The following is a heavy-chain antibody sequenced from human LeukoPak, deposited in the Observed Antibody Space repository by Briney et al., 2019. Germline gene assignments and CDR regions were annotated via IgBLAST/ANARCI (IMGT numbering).Heavy chain of an antibody. CDR2: IIPIFGTA. CDR1: GGTFSSYA. J-gene: IGHJ3*02. V-gene: IGHV1-69*05. Sequence: SVKVSCKASGGTFSSYAISWVRQAPGQGLEWMGGIIPIFGTANYAQKFQGRVTITTDESTSTAYMELSSLRSEDTAVYYCARDMEQQLVSGSAFDIWGQGTMVTASS. D-gene: IGHD6-13*01. CDR3: ARDMEQQLVSGSAFDI.